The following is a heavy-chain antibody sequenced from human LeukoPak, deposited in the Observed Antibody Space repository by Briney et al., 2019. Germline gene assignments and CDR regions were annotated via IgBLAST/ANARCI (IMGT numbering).Heavy chain of an antibody. V-gene: IGHV3-74*01. J-gene: IGHJ4*02. CDR2: INSDGSSR. CDR3: ASASSHRIAAGGDY. CDR1: GFTFFHHG. Sequence: GGSLRLSCAASGFTFFHHGFHWVRQAPGKGLVWVSRINSDGSSRNYADSVKGRFTISRDNAKNTLYLQMNSLRAEDTAVYYCASASSHRIAAGGDYWGQGTLVTVSS. D-gene: IGHD6-13*01.